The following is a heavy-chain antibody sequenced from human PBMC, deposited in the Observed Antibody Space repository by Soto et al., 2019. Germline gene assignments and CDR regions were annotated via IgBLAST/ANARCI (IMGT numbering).Heavy chain of an antibody. CDR1: GASISRDH. V-gene: IGHV4-59*08. Sequence: QVQLQESGPGLVKPSETLSLTCTVSGASISRDHWNWIRQPPGKGLEWIGEYSGTTNYNPSLRSRVTMSVDTSNTQFSLKLSSVTAADTAVYFCATYTPGGGGRGYWGQGTLVTVSS. D-gene: IGHD3-16*01. J-gene: IGHJ4*02. CDR3: ATYTPGGGGRGY. CDR2: YSGTT.